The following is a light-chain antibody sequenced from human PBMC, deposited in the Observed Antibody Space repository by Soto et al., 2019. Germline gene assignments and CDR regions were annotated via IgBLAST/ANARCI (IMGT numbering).Light chain of an antibody. CDR2: DAS. CDR3: QQYNNWPPIT. V-gene: IGKV3D-15*01. CDR1: QSVRSN. J-gene: IGKJ5*01. Sequence: IVMTQSPATLSLSDGERATLSCRARQSVRSNLAWYQQKPGQAPRLLIYDASTRATGIPARFSGSGSGTEFILTISSLQSEDFGVYYCQQYNNWPPITLGQGTRLEIK.